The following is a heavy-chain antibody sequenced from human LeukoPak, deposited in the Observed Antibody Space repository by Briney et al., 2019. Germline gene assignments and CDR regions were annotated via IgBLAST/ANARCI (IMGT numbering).Heavy chain of an antibody. CDR3: ASGAQHSSVPSYSRFDP. V-gene: IGHV1-2*02. D-gene: IGHD6-19*01. CDR2: INPNSGGT. CDR1: GYTFTGYY. J-gene: IGHJ5*02. Sequence: GASVKVSCKASGYTFTGYYMHWVRQAPGQGLEWMGWINPNSGGTNYAQKFQGRVTMTRDTSISTAYMELSRLRSDDTAVYYCASGAQHSSVPSYSRFDPWGQGTLVTVSS.